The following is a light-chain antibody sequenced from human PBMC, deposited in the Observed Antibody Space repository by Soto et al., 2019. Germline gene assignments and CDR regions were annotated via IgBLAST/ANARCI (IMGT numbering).Light chain of an antibody. CDR1: QSLVHSDGIAY. V-gene: IGKV2-30*02. J-gene: IGKJ5*01. Sequence: DIVVTQTPRSLPVAPGQPASISCRSNQSLVHSDGIAYFSWFQQRPGRSPRRLIYKVSNRDSGVPARFSGSGSGTDFALKISRVEAEDVGVYYCMQGTHWPITFGQGTRLEIK. CDR3: MQGTHWPIT. CDR2: KVS.